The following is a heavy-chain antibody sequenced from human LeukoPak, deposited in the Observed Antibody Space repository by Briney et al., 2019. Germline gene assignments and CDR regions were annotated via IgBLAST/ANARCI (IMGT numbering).Heavy chain of an antibody. V-gene: IGHV4-59*11. CDR2: IYYSGST. D-gene: IGHD3-16*01. Sequence: SETLSLTCTVSGGPISSHYWSWIRQPPGKGLEWIGYIYYSGSTNYNPSLKSRVTISVDTSKNQFSLKLSSVTAADTAVYYCARARRLGLGYYYYYMDVWGKGTTVTVSS. J-gene: IGHJ6*03. CDR1: GGPISSHY. CDR3: ARARRLGLGYYYYYMDV.